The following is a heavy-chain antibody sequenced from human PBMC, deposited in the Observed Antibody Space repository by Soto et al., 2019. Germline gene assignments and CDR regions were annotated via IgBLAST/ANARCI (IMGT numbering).Heavy chain of an antibody. J-gene: IGHJ4*02. V-gene: IGHV3-23*04. Sequence: EVQIVESGGGLVQPGGSLRLSCAASGFSFDTYAMNWVRQAPGKGLEWVSAVTSSGDRTYYADSVKGRFIISRDNAKNKLFLQMNSLRAADTALYFCAKLRSSAHDYWGQGTPVTVSA. CDR3: AKLRSSAHDY. CDR2: VTSSGDRT. CDR1: GFSFDTYA. D-gene: IGHD2-2*01.